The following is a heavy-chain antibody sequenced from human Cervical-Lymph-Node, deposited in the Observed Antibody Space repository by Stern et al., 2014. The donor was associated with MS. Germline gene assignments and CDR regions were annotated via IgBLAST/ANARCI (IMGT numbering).Heavy chain of an antibody. J-gene: IGHJ5*02. CDR1: GGTLISYP. CDR3: ARHLGSHESGWFDP. CDR2: IMPILGTS. Sequence: QVQLVQSGAEVKKPGSSVKVSCQASGGTLISYPISWVRQVTGQGLEWLGGIMPILGTSNYAHKFQGRVTITADESTTTIYMELRSLKSEDTAVYYCARHLGSHESGWFDPWGQGTLVTVSS. D-gene: IGHD1-26*01. V-gene: IGHV1-69*01.